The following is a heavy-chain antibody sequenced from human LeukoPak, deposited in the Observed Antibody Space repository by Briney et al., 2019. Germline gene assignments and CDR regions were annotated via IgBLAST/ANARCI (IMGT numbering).Heavy chain of an antibody. CDR1: GGTFSTSS. CDR3: ARGPMVAQRGYFDN. D-gene: IGHD2-15*01. Sequence: SVKVSCRASGGTFSTSSITWVRQAPGQGLEWMGRIIPIFGTTDYAQKFQGRVTITADKSTNTAYMEVGSLRSEDTAVYYCARGPMVAQRGYFDNWDQGTLITVSS. J-gene: IGHJ4*01. CDR2: IIPIFGTT. V-gene: IGHV1-69*06.